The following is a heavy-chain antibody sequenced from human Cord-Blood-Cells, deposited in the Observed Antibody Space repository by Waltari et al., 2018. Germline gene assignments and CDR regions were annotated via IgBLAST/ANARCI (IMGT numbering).Heavy chain of an antibody. V-gene: IGHV3-74*01. Sequence: EVQLVESGGGLVQPGGSLRPSCAASGSTFSSYWMHWVRQAPGKGLVWVSRINSDGSSTSYADSVKGRFTISRDNAKNTLYLQMNSLRAEDTAVYYCASRGNYGFDYWGQGTLVTVSS. D-gene: IGHD3-10*01. CDR3: ASRGNYGFDY. J-gene: IGHJ4*02. CDR2: INSDGSST. CDR1: GSTFSSYW.